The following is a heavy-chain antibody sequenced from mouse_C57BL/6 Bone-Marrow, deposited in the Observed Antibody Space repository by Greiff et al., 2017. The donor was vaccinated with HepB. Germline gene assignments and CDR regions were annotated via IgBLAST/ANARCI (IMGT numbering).Heavy chain of an antibody. D-gene: IGHD1-1*01. J-gene: IGHJ2*01. CDR2: IDPEDGET. V-gene: IGHV14-2*01. Sequence: EVKLMESGAELVKPGASVKLSCTASGFNIKDYYMHWVKQRTEQGLEWIGRIDPEDGETKYAPKFQGKATITADTSSNTAYLQLSSLTSEDTAVYYCARNYGSSSDYFDYWGQGTTLTVSS. CDR3: ARNYGSSSDYFDY. CDR1: GFNIKDYY.